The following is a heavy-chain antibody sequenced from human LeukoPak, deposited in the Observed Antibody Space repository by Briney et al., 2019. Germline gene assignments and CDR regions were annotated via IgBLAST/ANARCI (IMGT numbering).Heavy chain of an antibody. D-gene: IGHD1-26*01. CDR3: VVGATSGGFDY. CDR2: INTNTGNP. V-gene: IGHV7-4-1*02. CDR1: GYTFTSYA. J-gene: IGHJ4*02. Sequence: GASVKVSCKASGYTFTSYAMNWVRQAPGQGLEWMGWINTNTGNPTYAQGFTGRFVFSLDTSVGTAYLQISSLKAEDTAVYYCVVGATSGGFDYWGQGTLVTVSS.